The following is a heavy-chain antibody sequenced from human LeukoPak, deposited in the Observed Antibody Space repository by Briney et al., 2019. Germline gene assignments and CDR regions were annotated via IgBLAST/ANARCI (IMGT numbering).Heavy chain of an antibody. CDR2: INHSGST. Sequence: SETLSLTCAVYGGSFSGYYWSWIRQPPGKGLEWIGEINHSGSTNYNSSLKSRVTISVDTSKNQFSLKLSSVTAADTAVYYCATYSSSWYSSNFDYWGQGTLVTVSS. J-gene: IGHJ4*02. D-gene: IGHD6-13*01. V-gene: IGHV4-34*01. CDR3: ATYSSSWYSSNFDY. CDR1: GGSFSGYY.